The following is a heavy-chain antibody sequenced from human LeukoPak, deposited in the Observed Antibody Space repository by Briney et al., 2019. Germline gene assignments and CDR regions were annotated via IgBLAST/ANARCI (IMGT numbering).Heavy chain of an antibody. V-gene: IGHV1-2*02. CDR1: GYTFTGYY. CDR3: ARGEIAVAAFDI. D-gene: IGHD6-19*01. CDR2: INPNSGGT. J-gene: IGHJ3*02. Sequence: ASVTVSCKASGYTFTGYYMHWVRQAPGQGLEWMGWINPNSGGTNYAQKFQGRVTMTRDTSISTAYMELSRLRSDDTAVYYCARGEIAVAAFDIWGQGTMVTVSS.